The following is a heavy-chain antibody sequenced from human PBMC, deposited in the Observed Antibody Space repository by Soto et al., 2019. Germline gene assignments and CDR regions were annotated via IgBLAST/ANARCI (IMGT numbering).Heavy chain of an antibody. CDR2: IDHDGPT. V-gene: IGHV3-74*01. J-gene: IGHJ4*02. Sequence: EVQLVESGGGLVQPGGSLRLSCAGSGFTFSNDWMHWVRQAPGKGLEWVSRIDHDGPTGYADSVRGRFTIYRDNAENTLYLQMNSLRPEDTAGYYCVRDSHGDYWGQGTLVTVSS. CDR3: VRDSHGDY. CDR1: GFTFSNDW.